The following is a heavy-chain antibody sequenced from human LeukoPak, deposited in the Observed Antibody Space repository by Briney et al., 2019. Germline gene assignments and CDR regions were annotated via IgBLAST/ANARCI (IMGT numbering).Heavy chain of an antibody. CDR1: GITFSRYA. D-gene: IGHD3-22*01. CDR2: ISGNSGST. CDR3: AKDSYDSSGSRYDY. J-gene: IGHJ4*02. V-gene: IGHV3-23*01. Sequence: GSLRLSCAVSGITFSRYAMSWVRQAPGKGLEWVSGISGNSGSTYYADSVKGRVTISRDNYKNTLFLQMNSLRAEDTAIYYCAKDSYDSSGSRYDYWGQGTLVTVSS.